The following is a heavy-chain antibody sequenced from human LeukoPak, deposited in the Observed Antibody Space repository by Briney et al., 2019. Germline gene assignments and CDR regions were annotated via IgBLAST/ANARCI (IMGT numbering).Heavy chain of an antibody. J-gene: IGHJ5*02. D-gene: IGHD6-19*01. CDR1: GGSISSYY. Sequence: SETLSLTCTVSGGSISSYYWSWIRQPPGKGLEWLGYIYYSGSTNYNPPLNSRVTISVDTSKNQFSLKLSSVTAADTAVYYCARGAVAGINNWFDPWGQGTLVTVSS. CDR2: IYYSGST. V-gene: IGHV4-59*01. CDR3: ARGAVAGINNWFDP.